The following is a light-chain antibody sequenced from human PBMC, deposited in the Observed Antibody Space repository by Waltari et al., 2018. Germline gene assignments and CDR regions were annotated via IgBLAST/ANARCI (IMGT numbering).Light chain of an antibody. CDR1: NLGRYD. CDR2: DDN. Sequence: SYVLPQAPSVSVASGQTARHTCPGINLGRYDVNWYQQKAGQAPVLVMSDDNDRPSGIPERFSGSSSGNTATLTISGVEAGDEADYYCQVWDSSGDNPGVFGGGTTLTVL. J-gene: IGLJ3*02. V-gene: IGLV3-21*02. CDR3: QVWDSSGDNPGV.